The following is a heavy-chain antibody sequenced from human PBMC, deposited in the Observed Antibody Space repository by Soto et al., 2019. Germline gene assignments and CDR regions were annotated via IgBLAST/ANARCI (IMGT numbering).Heavy chain of an antibody. CDR2: INHSGST. V-gene: IGHV4-34*01. Sequence: SETLSLTCAVYGGSFSGYYWTWIRQPPGTGLEWIGEINHSGSTNYNPSLKSRVTISVDTSKNQFSLKLTSVTAADTAVYYCARGPLGGDYTHWGQGTLVTVPQ. D-gene: IGHD4-17*01. CDR1: GGSFSGYY. J-gene: IGHJ4*02. CDR3: ARGPLGGDYTH.